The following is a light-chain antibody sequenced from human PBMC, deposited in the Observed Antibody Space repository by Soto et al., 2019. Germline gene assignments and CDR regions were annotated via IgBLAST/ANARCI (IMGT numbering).Light chain of an antibody. J-gene: IGKJ4*01. V-gene: IGKV3-20*01. CDR3: QQYGSSPLT. CDR2: GAS. CDR1: QSVSSSY. Sequence: EIVLTQSPGTLSLSPGERATLSCRASQSVSSSYLAWYQQKPAQAPRLLIYGASSRATGIPDRFSGSGSGTDFTLTISRLEPEDFAVYYRQQYGSSPLTFGGGTKVEIK.